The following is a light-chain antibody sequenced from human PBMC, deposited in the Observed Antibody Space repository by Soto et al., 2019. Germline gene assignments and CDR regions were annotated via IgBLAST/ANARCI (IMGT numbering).Light chain of an antibody. CDR1: SDDVGSYDL. Sequence: QPAPLAGSPVHTNTTPCTRTSDDVGSYDLVSWYQHHPGKTPKLMIYEVHKRPSGVSNRFSGSKSGNTASLTISGLQTEDEADYYCCSFADTFTYVFGTGTKVTVL. CDR3: CSFADTFTYV. CDR2: EVH. J-gene: IGLJ1*01. V-gene: IGLV2-23*02.